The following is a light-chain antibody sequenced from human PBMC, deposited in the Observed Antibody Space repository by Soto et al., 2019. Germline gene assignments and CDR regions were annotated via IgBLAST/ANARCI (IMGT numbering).Light chain of an antibody. CDR2: GAT. Sequence: ELTQSPGSLSLSPGQTATLSCRASQILGNNYLAWVQQRLGQAPRLLIYGATHWASGISERFGGSGSGSEFTLTISGLEPEDSAVYYCQYYGDSPTFGQGTKVEI. J-gene: IGKJ1*01. V-gene: IGKV3-20*01. CDR1: QILGNNY. CDR3: QYYGDSPT.